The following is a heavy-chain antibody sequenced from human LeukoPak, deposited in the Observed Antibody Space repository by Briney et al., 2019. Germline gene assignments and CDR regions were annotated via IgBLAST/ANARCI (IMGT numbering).Heavy chain of an antibody. CDR1: GGFISSGGYS. D-gene: IGHD1-7*01. V-gene: IGHV4-30-2*01. Sequence: SETLSLTCTVSGGFISSGGYSWSWIRQPPGKGLEWIGYIYHSGSTYYNPSLKSRVTISVDRSKNQFSLKLSSVTAADTAVYYCARTHWNYGYFDYWGQGTLVTVSS. CDR2: IYHSGST. J-gene: IGHJ4*02. CDR3: ARTHWNYGYFDY.